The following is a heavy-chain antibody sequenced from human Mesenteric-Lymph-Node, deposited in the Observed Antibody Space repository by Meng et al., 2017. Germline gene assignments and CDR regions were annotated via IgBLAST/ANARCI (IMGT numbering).Heavy chain of an antibody. Sequence: EQLVQSVSELKKPGASATVASKACGYTFTSYAMNWVRQAPGQGRECMGWINTNPGNPTNAQGFTVPFAFSLDTSVSTAHLHIGTLTPEDTAVYYCATTGGGFDYWGQGTLVTVSS. V-gene: IGHV7-4-1*01. CDR2: INTNPGNP. CDR3: ATTGGGFDY. CDR1: GYTFTSYA. J-gene: IGHJ4*02. D-gene: IGHD7-27*01.